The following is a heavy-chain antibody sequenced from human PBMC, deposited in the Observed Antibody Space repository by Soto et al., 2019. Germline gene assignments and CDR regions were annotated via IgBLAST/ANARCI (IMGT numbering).Heavy chain of an antibody. V-gene: IGHV3-23*01. D-gene: IGHD3-16*01. CDR2: ISGSGAYT. Sequence: EVQLLESGGGLVQPGGSLRLSCAASGFTFSSYAMSWVRQAPGKGLEWVSAISGSGAYTYYADSVKGRFTISRDNSKNTRYLEINSLRAEDTAVYYCAQTRSSWRGDPYGMDVWVQGTTVTVSS. CDR3: AQTRSSWRGDPYGMDV. CDR1: GFTFSSYA. J-gene: IGHJ6*02.